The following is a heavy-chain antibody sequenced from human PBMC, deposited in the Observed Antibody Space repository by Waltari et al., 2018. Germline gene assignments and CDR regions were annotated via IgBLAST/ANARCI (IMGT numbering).Heavy chain of an antibody. J-gene: IGHJ3*02. V-gene: IGHV4-61*09. D-gene: IGHD3-10*01. Sequence: QVQLQESGPGLVKPSQTLSLTCTVSGGSISSGSYYWSWIRQPAGKGLEWIGYIYTSGSTNYNPSLKSRVTISVDTSKNQFSLKLSSVTAADTAVYYCARPFDTMVQGGLFAFDIWGQGTMVTVSS. CDR2: IYTSGST. CDR3: ARPFDTMVQGGLFAFDI. CDR1: GGSISSGSYY.